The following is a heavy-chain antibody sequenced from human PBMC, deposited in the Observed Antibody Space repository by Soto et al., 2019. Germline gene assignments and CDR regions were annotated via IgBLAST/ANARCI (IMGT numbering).Heavy chain of an antibody. CDR2: IIPILGIA. V-gene: IGHV1-69*02. CDR1: GGTFSSYT. CDR3: ARAHVNYYYGMDV. Sequence: QVQLVQSGAEVKKPGSSVKVSCKASGGTFSSYTISWVRQAPGQGLEWMGRIIPILGIANYAQKFQGRGTITADKPTSTAYMELSSLRSEDTAVYYCARAHVNYYYGMDVWGQGTTVTVSS. J-gene: IGHJ6*02.